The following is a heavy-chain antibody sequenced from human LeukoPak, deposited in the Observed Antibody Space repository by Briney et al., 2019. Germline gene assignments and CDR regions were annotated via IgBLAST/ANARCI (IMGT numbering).Heavy chain of an antibody. D-gene: IGHD3-16*02. V-gene: IGHV1-69*13. Sequence: SVKVSCKASGGTFSSYAISWVRQAPGQGLEWMGGIIPILGTASDAQKFQGRVTITADESTSTAYMELSSLRSGDTAVYYCARVSTGRSYNYYYGMDVWGQGTTVTVSS. CDR1: GGTFSSYA. J-gene: IGHJ6*02. CDR3: ARVSTGRSYNYYYGMDV. CDR2: IIPILGTA.